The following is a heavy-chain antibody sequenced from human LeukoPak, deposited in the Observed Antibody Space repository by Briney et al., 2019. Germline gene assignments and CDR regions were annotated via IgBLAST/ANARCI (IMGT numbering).Heavy chain of an antibody. D-gene: IGHD2-2*01. CDR3: ARHPSIVVVPAAPLSQGMDV. CDR1: GYTFTSYD. J-gene: IGHJ6*02. CDR2: MNPNSGNT. Sequence: GASVKVSCKASGYTFTSYDIDWVRQATGQGLEWMGWMNPNSGNTGYAQKFQGRVTMTRNTSISTAYMELSSLRSEDTAVYYCARHPSIVVVPAAPLSQGMDVWGQGNTVTVS. V-gene: IGHV1-8*01.